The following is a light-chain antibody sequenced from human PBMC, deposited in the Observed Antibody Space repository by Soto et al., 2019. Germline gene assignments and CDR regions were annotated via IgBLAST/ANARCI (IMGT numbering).Light chain of an antibody. CDR2: ATS. CDR3: QQFGTPPWT. V-gene: IGKV3-20*01. J-gene: IGKJ1*01. CDR1: QTVNSNY. Sequence: EIVLKKSPLTLSLSTGESATLTCRASQTVNSNYLTWYQQRPGQAPRLLIYATSTRSTDVPDRFSGSGSGTHFNLTISRLEPEDFAVYYCQQFGTPPWTFGQGTNVDIK.